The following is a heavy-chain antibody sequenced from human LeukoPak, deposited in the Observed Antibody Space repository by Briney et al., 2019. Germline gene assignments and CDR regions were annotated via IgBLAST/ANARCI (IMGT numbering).Heavy chain of an antibody. J-gene: IGHJ4*02. CDR3: AIYMVRGVITFWYFDY. CDR2: INPNSGGT. V-gene: IGHV1-2*02. CDR1: GYTFTGYY. D-gene: IGHD3-10*01. Sequence: WASVKVSCKASGYTFTGYYMHWVRQAPGQGLEWMGWINPNSGGTNYAQKFQGRVTMTRDTSISTAYMELSRLRSDDTAVYYCAIYMVRGVITFWYFDYWGQGTLVTVSS.